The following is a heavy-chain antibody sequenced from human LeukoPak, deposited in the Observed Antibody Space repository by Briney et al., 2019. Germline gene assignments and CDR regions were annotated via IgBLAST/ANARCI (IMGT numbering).Heavy chain of an antibody. V-gene: IGHV4-39*01. Sequence: PSETLSLTCTVSGGSISSSSYYWGWIRQPPGKGLEWIGSIYYSGSTYYNPSLKSRVTISVDTSKNQFSLKLSSVTAADTAVYYCASGYYDILTGYPENYYYYMDVWGKGTTVTISS. CDR3: ASGYYDILTGYPENYYYYMDV. CDR1: GGSISSSSYY. J-gene: IGHJ6*03. CDR2: IYYSGST. D-gene: IGHD3-9*01.